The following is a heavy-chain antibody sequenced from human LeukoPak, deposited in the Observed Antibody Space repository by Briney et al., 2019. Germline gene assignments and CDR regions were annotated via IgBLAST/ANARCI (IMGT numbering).Heavy chain of an antibody. V-gene: IGHV5-51*01. D-gene: IGHD1-14*01. CDR2: IYPGDSDT. J-gene: IGHJ3*02. CDR3: ARLXGMNPTHDAFDI. CDR1: GYSFTSYW. Sequence: GESLKISCKGSGYSFTSYWIGWVRQMPGKGLEWMGIIYPGDSDTRYSPSFQGQVTISADKSISTAYLQWSSLKASDTAMYYCARLXGMNPTHDAFDIWGQGTMVTVSS.